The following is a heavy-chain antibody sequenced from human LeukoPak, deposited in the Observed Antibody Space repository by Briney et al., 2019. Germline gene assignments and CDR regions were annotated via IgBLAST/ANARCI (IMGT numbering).Heavy chain of an antibody. Sequence: SETLSLTCAVYGGSFSGYYWSWIRQPPGKGLEWIGEINHSGSTNYNPSLKSRVTISVDTSKNQFSLKLSSVTAADTAVYYCARGVGVWCSGGSYNWFDPWGQGTLVTVSS. J-gene: IGHJ5*02. D-gene: IGHD2-15*01. CDR3: ARGVGVWCSGGSYNWFDP. V-gene: IGHV4-34*01. CDR1: GGSFSGYY. CDR2: INHSGST.